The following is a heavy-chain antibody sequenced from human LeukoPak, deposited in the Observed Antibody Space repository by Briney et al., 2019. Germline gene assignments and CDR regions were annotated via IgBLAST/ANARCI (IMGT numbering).Heavy chain of an antibody. V-gene: IGHV4-59*01. CDR2: IYYSGST. CDR1: GGSISSYY. J-gene: IGHJ4*02. Sequence: PSETLSLTCTVSGGSISSYYWSWIRQPPGKGLEWIGYIYYSGSTNYNPSLKSRVTISVDTSKNQFSLKLSSVTAADTAVYYCARADDSSGYYPSHGFDYWGQGTLVTVSP. D-gene: IGHD3-22*01. CDR3: ARADDSSGYYPSHGFDY.